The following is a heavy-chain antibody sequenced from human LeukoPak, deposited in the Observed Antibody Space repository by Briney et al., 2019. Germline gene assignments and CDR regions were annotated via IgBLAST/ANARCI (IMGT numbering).Heavy chain of an antibody. CDR3: ARVVRSGRVGATVFDY. Sequence: SETLSLTSTVSGGSISSYYWSWIRQPPGKGLEWIGYIYYSGSTNYNPSLKSRVTISVDTSKNQFSLKLSSVTAADTAVYYCARVVRSGRVGATVFDYWGQGTLVTVSS. D-gene: IGHD1-26*01. CDR1: GGSISSYY. V-gene: IGHV4-59*01. CDR2: IYYSGST. J-gene: IGHJ4*02.